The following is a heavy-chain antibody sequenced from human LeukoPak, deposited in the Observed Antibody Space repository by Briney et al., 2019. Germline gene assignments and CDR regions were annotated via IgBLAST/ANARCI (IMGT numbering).Heavy chain of an antibody. J-gene: IGHJ1*01. Sequence: GGSLRLSCAGSGFTFSSYAMSWVRQAPGRGLEWVSVISSSGSTTYYADSVKGRFTISRDNPKNTLYLQMNSLSAEDTAVYHCAKGPQWLVRDSGYFQHWGQGTLATVST. CDR3: AKGPQWLVRDSGYFQH. D-gene: IGHD6-19*01. CDR1: GFTFSSYA. V-gene: IGHV3-23*01. CDR2: ISSSGSTT.